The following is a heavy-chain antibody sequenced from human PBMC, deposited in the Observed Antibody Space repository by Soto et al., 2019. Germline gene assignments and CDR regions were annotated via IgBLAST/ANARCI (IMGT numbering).Heavy chain of an antibody. Sequence: EVQLLESGGGLVQPGGSLRLSCAASGFTFSSYAMSWVRQAPGKGLEWVSAISGSGGSTYYADSVKGRFTISRDNSKNTLYLQMNSLRAEDTAVYYCAKDLAGIAVAGGYFDSWGQGTLVTVSS. V-gene: IGHV3-23*01. CDR3: AKDLAGIAVAGGYFDS. J-gene: IGHJ4*02. D-gene: IGHD6-19*01. CDR1: GFTFSSYA. CDR2: ISGSGGST.